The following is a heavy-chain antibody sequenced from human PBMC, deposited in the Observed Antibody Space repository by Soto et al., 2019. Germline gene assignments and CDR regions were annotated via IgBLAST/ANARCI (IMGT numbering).Heavy chain of an antibody. Sequence: PSETLSLTCTVSGGSISSSDYYWGWIRQPPGKGLEWIGSIYYSGSTYYNPSLKSRVTMSVDTSKNQFSLKLSSVTAADTAVYYCAKFPPGITVARYSQHWGQGSLVTVSS. CDR3: AKFPPGITVARYSQH. V-gene: IGHV4-39*01. CDR1: GGSISSSDYY. CDR2: IYYSGST. D-gene: IGHD6-19*01. J-gene: IGHJ1*01.